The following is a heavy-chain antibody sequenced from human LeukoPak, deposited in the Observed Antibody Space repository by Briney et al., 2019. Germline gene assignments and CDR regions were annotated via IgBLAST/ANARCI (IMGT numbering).Heavy chain of an antibody. CDR2: ISGSGGNT. CDR1: GFTFSIYA. J-gene: IGHJ3*02. V-gene: IGHV3-23*01. Sequence: PGGSLRLSCAASGFTFSIYAMSWVRQAPGKGLEWVSTISGSGGNTYYADSVKGRFTISRDNSKNTLYLQMNSLRAENTAVYYCAKGTYNWNDDDAFDIWGQGTMVTVSS. D-gene: IGHD1-20*01. CDR3: AKGTYNWNDDDAFDI.